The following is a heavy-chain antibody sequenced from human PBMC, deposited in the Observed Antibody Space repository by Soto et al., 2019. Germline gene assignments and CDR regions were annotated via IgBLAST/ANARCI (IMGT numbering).Heavy chain of an antibody. CDR3: AKFNGEFSLYYYYGMDV. CDR2: ISGSGGST. Sequence: EVQLLESGGGLVQPGGSLRLSCAASGFTFSSYAMSWVRQAPGKGLEWVSAISGSGGSTYYADSVKGRFTISRDNSKNTLYLQINSRRVEDTAVYYCAKFNGEFSLYYYYGMDVWGQGTTVTVSS. V-gene: IGHV3-23*01. J-gene: IGHJ6*02. CDR1: GFTFSSYA. D-gene: IGHD3-10*01.